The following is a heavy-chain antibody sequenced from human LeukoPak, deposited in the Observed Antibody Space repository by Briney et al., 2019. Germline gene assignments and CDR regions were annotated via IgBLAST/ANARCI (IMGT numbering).Heavy chain of an antibody. CDR2: IHYSGST. CDR1: GGSISTYY. V-gene: IGHV4-59*01. J-gene: IGHJ4*02. CDR3: ARGTHSSSPIPLDY. D-gene: IGHD6-6*01. Sequence: SETLTLTCTVSGGSISTYYWSWIRQTPGKGLEWIGYIHYSGSTNYNPSLNSRVTISVDTSKNQFSLKVNSVTAADTAVYYCARGTHSSSPIPLDYWGQGTLVTVSS.